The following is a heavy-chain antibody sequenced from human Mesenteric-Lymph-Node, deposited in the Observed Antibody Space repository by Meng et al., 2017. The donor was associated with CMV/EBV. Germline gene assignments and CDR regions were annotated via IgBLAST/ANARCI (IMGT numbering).Heavy chain of an antibody. CDR1: GYSFTSYW. V-gene: IGHV5-51*01. Sequence: GESLKISCKASGYSFTSYWIGWVRQMPGKGLEWMGIIYPGDSDTRYSPSFQGQVTISADKSISTAYLQWGSLKASDTAMYYCVRESRSSINSYYYYYGMDVWGQGTTVTVSS. CDR3: VRESRSSINSYYYYYGMDV. D-gene: IGHD2-2*01. J-gene: IGHJ6*02. CDR2: IYPGDSDT.